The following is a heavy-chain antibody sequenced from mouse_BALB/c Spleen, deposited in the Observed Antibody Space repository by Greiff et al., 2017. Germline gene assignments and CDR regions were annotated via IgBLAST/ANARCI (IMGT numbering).Heavy chain of an antibody. Sequence: EVKLQESGGGLVQPGGSLRLSCATSGFTFTDYYMSWVRQPPGKALEWLGFIRNKANGYTTEYSASVKGRFTISRDNSQSILYLQMNTLRAEDSATYYCARYYDGYPYYAMDYWGQGTSVTVSS. V-gene: IGHV7-3*02. CDR2: IRNKANGYTT. CDR1: GFTFTDYY. J-gene: IGHJ4*01. D-gene: IGHD2-3*01. CDR3: ARYYDGYPYYAMDY.